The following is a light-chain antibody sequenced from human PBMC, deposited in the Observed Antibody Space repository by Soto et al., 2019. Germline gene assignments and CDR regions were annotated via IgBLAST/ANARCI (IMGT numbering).Light chain of an antibody. J-gene: IGLJ1*01. Sequence: QSVLTQPPSASGSPGQSVSISCTGSSSDVGNSYYVSWYQQHPGKAPKLMIYEVTKRPSGVPDRFSASKSGNTASLTVSGLQAEDEADYYCSSYAGSNNLLFGTGTKVTVL. CDR1: SSDVGNSYY. CDR3: SSYAGSNNLL. V-gene: IGLV2-8*01. CDR2: EVT.